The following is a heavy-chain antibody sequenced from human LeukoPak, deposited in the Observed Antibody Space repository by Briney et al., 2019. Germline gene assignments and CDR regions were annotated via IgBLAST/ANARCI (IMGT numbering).Heavy chain of an antibody. CDR1: GLTFSSYA. D-gene: IGHD2-2*01. J-gene: IGHJ5*02. V-gene: IGHV3-64*01. CDR2: ISSNGGST. CDR3: ARRRDIVVVPAAYNWFDP. Sequence: GGSLRLSCAASGLTFSSYAMHWVRQAPGKGLEYVSAISSNGGSTYYANSVKGRFTISRDNAKNSLYLQMNSLRAEDTAVYYCARRRDIVVVPAAYNWFDPWGQGTLVTVSS.